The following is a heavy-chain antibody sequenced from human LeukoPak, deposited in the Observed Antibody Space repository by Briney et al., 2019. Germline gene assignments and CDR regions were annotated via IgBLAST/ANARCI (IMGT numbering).Heavy chain of an antibody. V-gene: IGHV3-7*01. CDR2: IKQDGSEK. J-gene: IGHJ3*02. Sequence: HPGGSLRLSCAASGFTFSSYWMSWVRQAPGKGLEWVANIKQDGSEKYYVDSVKGRFTISRDNAKNSLYLQMNSLRAEDTAVYYCARFQTPHVDTAMDDAFDIWGQGTMVTVSS. CDR1: GFTFSSYW. D-gene: IGHD5-18*01. CDR3: ARFQTPHVDTAMDDAFDI.